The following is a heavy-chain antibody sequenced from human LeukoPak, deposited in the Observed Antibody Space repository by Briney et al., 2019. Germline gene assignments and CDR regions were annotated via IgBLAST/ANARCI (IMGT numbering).Heavy chain of an antibody. CDR3: ARSKGYSSSWRGYYFDY. CDR2: INHSGST. D-gene: IGHD6-13*01. J-gene: IGHJ4*02. Sequence: GSLRLSCEVSGFTFSNVWMSWVRQPPGKGLEWIGEINHSGSTNYNPSLKSRVTISVDTSKNQFSLKLSSVTAADTAVYYCARSKGYSSSWRGYYFDYWGQGTLVTVSS. CDR1: GFTFSNVW. V-gene: IGHV4-34*01.